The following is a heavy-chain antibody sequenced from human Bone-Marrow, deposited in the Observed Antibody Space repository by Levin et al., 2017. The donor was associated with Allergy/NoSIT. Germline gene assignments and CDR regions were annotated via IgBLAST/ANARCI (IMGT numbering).Heavy chain of an antibody. CDR3: ATIEYSSSDRSFYGLDV. V-gene: IGHV3-23*01. CDR1: GFTISSYT. CDR2: ITGSGSST. J-gene: IGHJ6*02. Sequence: GESLKISCAASGFTISSYTMSWVRQAPGSGLEWVSGITGSGSSTFSADSVKGRFTISRDNSQDTLNLQMNSLRADDTALYYCATIEYSSSDRSFYGLDVWGQGTTVTVS. D-gene: IGHD6-6*01.